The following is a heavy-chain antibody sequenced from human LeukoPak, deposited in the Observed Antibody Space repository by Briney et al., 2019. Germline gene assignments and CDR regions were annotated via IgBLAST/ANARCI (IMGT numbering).Heavy chain of an antibody. J-gene: IGHJ4*02. D-gene: IGHD6-13*01. Sequence: GGSLRLSCAASGFTFSSYGMSWVRQAPGKGLEWVSAISGSGGSTYYADSVKGRFTISRDNSKNTLYLQMNSLRAEDTAVYYCAKDRAAAGTRVGYFDYWGQGTLVTVSS. CDR1: GFTFSSYG. CDR3: AKDRAAAGTRVGYFDY. V-gene: IGHV3-23*01. CDR2: ISGSGGST.